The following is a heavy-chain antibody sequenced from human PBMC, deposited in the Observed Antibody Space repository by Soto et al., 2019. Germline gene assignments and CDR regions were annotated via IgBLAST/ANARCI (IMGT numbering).Heavy chain of an antibody. CDR2: IKQDGSEK. Sequence: EVQLVESGGGLVQPGGSLRLSCAASGFTFSSYWMSWVRQAPGKGLEWVANIKQDGSEKYYVDSVKGRFTISRDNAKNSLYRQMNSLRAEDTAVYYCARANDYDAFDIWGQGTMVTVSS. CDR3: ARANDYDAFDI. CDR1: GFTFSSYW. V-gene: IGHV3-7*01. D-gene: IGHD4-17*01. J-gene: IGHJ3*02.